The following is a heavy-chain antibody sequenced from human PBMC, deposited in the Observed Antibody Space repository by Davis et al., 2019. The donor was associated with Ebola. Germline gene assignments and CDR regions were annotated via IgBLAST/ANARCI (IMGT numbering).Heavy chain of an antibody. V-gene: IGHV4-59*08. D-gene: IGHD3-9*01. CDR2: IYYCGST. CDR3: ARLGESYYDILTGYQARYNWFDP. CDR1: GGSISSYY. J-gene: IGHJ5*02. Sequence: MPSETLSLTCTVSGGSISSYYWSWIRQPPGKGLERIGYIYYCGSTNYNPSLKRRVTISVDTSKTQYSLKLSSVTAADTAVYYCARLGESYYDILTGYQARYNWFDPWGQGTLVTVSS.